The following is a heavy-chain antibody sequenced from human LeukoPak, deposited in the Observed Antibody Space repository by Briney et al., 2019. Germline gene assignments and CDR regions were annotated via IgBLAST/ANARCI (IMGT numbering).Heavy chain of an antibody. Sequence: PSETLSLTCTVSGGSISSYYWSWIRQPPGKELEWIGYVYYSGSTNYNPSLKSRVTISVDTSKNQFSLKLNSVTAADTAVYYCARGGYYDILTGYYGYFDYWGQGTLVTVSS. V-gene: IGHV4-59*01. CDR2: VYYSGST. CDR3: ARGGYYDILTGYYGYFDY. J-gene: IGHJ4*02. CDR1: GGSISSYY. D-gene: IGHD3-9*01.